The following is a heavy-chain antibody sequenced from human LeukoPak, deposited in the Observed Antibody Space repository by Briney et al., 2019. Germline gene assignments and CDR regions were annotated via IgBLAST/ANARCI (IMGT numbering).Heavy chain of an antibody. CDR3: AREITVAGSPGTWFDP. V-gene: IGHV6-1*01. CDR1: GDSVSSNSAT. J-gene: IGHJ5*01. D-gene: IGHD6-19*01. Sequence: SQTLSLTCAISGDSVSSNSATWNWIRQSPSRGLKWLGRTYYRSKWYNDYAVSVRSRIIINPDTSKNQFSLQLNSVTPEDTAVYYCAREITVAGSPGTWFDPWGQGTLVTVSS. CDR2: TYYRSKWYN.